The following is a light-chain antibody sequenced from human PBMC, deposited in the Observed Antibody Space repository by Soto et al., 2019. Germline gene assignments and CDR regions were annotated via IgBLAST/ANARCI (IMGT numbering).Light chain of an antibody. Sequence: TLFSSSVEKHTLSWKASQSVSSSYLAWYQQKPGQAPTLLIYGASSRATGIPDRFSGSGSGTDFTLTISRLEAEDFAVYYCQQYGSSPRTFGQGTKVDIK. V-gene: IGKV3-20*01. J-gene: IGKJ1*01. CDR2: GAS. CDR1: QSVSSSY. CDR3: QQYGSSPRT.